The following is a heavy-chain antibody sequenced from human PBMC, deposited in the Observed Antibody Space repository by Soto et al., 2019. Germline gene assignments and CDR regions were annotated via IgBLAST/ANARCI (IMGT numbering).Heavy chain of an antibody. J-gene: IGHJ4*02. CDR3: ARHGDYVGVDS. D-gene: IGHD4-17*01. V-gene: IGHV4-59*08. Sequence: SETLSLTCTVSGGSVSSYYWSWIRQSPGKGLEWIGYIYYSGSTKYKPSLKSRFTISVDTSMNQFSQKVSSATAEDTAVYYCARHGDYVGVDSWGRGTLVTVPQ. CDR2: IYYSGST. CDR1: GGSVSSYY.